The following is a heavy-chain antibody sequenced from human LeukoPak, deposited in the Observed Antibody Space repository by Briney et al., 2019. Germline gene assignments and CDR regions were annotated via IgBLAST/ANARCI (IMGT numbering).Heavy chain of an antibody. J-gene: IGHJ3*02. CDR3: ARGPIYGDYADAFDI. CDR2: INHSGST. Sequence: SGTLSLTCAVYGGSFSGYYWSWIRHPPGKGLEWIGVINHSGSTNYNPSLKSRVTTSVDTSKNQFSLKLSSVTAADTAVYYCARGPIYGDYADAFDIWGRGTMVTVSS. CDR1: GGSFSGYY. V-gene: IGHV4-34*01. D-gene: IGHD4-17*01.